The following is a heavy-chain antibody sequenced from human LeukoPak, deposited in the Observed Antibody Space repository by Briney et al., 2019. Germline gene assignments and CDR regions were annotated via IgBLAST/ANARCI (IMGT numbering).Heavy chain of an antibody. J-gene: IGHJ3*02. CDR3: ARIPGFGGPPYSSYAFDI. CDR2: IYYSGST. D-gene: IGHD2-15*01. V-gene: IGHV4-31*03. Sequence: SETLSLTCTVSGGSISSGGYYRSWIRQHPGKGLEWIGYIYYSGSTYYNPSLKSRVTISVDTSKNQFSLKLSSVTAADTAVYYCARIPGFGGPPYSSYAFDIWGQGTMVTVSS. CDR1: GGSISSGGYY.